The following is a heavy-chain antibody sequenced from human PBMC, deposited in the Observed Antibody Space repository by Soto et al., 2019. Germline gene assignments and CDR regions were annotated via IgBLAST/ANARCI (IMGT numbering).Heavy chain of an antibody. CDR3: ARVLMATHTFDAFDI. CDR1: GFTFSSYA. J-gene: IGHJ3*02. Sequence: GGSLRLSCAASGFTFSSYAMHWVRQAPGKGLEWVAVISYDGSNKYYADSVKGRFTISRDNSKNTLYLQMNSLRAEDTAVYYCARVLMATHTFDAFDIWGQGTMVTVSS. CDR2: ISYDGSNK. V-gene: IGHV3-30-3*01. D-gene: IGHD5-12*01.